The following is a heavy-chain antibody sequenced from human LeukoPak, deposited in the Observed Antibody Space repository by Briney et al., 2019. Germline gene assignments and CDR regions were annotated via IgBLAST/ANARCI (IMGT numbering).Heavy chain of an antibody. CDR1: GDSVSSNSVA. Sequence: SQTLSLTCAISGDSVSSNSVAWNWLRQSLSRGLEWLGRTYYRSKWYYDYAASLESRIIINPDTSKNQFSLQLNSVTPEDTAVYYCARQLGAFDIWGQGTMVTVSS. J-gene: IGHJ3*02. CDR2: TYYRSKWYY. CDR3: ARQLGAFDI. D-gene: IGHD3-16*01. V-gene: IGHV6-1*01.